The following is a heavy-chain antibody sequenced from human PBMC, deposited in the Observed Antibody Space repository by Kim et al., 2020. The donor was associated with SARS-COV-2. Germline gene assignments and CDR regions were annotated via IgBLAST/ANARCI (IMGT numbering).Heavy chain of an antibody. V-gene: IGHV3-30*18. CDR1: GFTFSSYG. D-gene: IGHD3-9*01. CDR3: AKDISYFDWLLWGYYYYG. CDR2: ISYDGSNK. Sequence: GGSLRLSCAASGFTFSSYGMHWVRQAPGKGLEWVAVISYDGSNKYYVDSVKGRFTISRDNSKNTLYLQMNSLRAEDTAVYYCAKDISYFDWLLWGYYYYG. J-gene: IGHJ6*01.